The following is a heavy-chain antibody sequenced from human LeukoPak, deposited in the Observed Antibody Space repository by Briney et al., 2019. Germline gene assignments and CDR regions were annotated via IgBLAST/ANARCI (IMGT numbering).Heavy chain of an antibody. CDR3: ARAISNYTAMVSDAFDI. D-gene: IGHD5-18*01. V-gene: IGHV1-69*05. Sequence: GASVKVSCKASGGTFSSYAISWVRQAPGQGLEWMGGIIPIVGTANYAQKFQGIVTITTDESTSTAYMELSSLRSEDTAVYYCARAISNYTAMVSDAFDIWGQGTMVTVSS. J-gene: IGHJ3*02. CDR2: IIPIVGTA. CDR1: GGTFSSYA.